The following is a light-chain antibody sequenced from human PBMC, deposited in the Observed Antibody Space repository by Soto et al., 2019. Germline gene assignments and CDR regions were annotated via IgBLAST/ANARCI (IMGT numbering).Light chain of an antibody. CDR2: DVS. CDR1: QSVGSN. J-gene: IGKJ5*01. V-gene: IGKV3-15*01. Sequence: EIVMTQSPATLSVSPGDGATLSCRASQSVGSNLAWFQQKPGQAPRLLIYDVSTRATGVPVRFAGSGSGTEFTLPISSLQSEDFAVYYCQQYNNWPPWITFGQGTRLEIK. CDR3: QQYNNWPPWIT.